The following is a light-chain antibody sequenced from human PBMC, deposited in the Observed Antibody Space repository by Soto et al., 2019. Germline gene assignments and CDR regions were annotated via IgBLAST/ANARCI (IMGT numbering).Light chain of an antibody. Sequence: NFMLTQPHSVSESPGKTVTISCTRSSGSIASNYVQWYQQRPGSAPTTVIYEDNQRPSGVPDRFSGSTDGSSNSASLTISGLQTEDEADYYCQSYDSSTVVFGGGTKLIVL. V-gene: IGLV6-57*04. CDR3: QSYDSSTVV. CDR1: SGSIASNY. J-gene: IGLJ2*01. CDR2: EDN.